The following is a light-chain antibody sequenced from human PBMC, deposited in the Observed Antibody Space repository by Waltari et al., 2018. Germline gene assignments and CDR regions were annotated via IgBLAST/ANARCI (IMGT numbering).Light chain of an antibody. CDR2: AAS. CDR1: QSVSGSY. CDR3: QHYGSSLYV. V-gene: IGKV3-20*01. Sequence: EVVLTQSPDTLSLSPGESITLPCRASQSVSGSYLAWYQQKRGQPPRLLIYAASSRASGIPDRFRGSESGTDFTLTISRLEPEDSAVYYCQHYGSSLYVFGQGTKLEIK. J-gene: IGKJ2*01.